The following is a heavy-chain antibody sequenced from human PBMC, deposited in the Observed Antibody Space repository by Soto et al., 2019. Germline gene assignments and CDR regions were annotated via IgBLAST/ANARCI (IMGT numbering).Heavy chain of an antibody. CDR3: ARGSYSSSWYWGAGDYYGMDV. V-gene: IGHV3-13*05. CDR1: GFSFSSYD. Sequence: GGSLRLSCAASGFSFSSYDMHWVRQATGKGLEWVSAIGTAGDPYYPGSVKGRFTISRENAKNSLYLQMNSLRAGDTAVYYCARGSYSSSWYWGAGDYYGMDVRGQGTTVTVSS. D-gene: IGHD6-13*01. CDR2: IGTAGDP. J-gene: IGHJ6*02.